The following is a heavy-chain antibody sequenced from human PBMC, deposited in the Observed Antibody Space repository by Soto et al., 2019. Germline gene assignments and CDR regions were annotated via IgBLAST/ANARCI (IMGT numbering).Heavy chain of an antibody. CDR1: RFTFSSYA. Sequence: PGGSLRLSCAASRFTFSSYAMSWVRQAPGKGLEWVSAISGSGGSTYYADSVKGRFTISRDNSKNTLYLQMNSLRAEDTAAYYCAKALRATRGYYYGMDVWGQGTTVTVSS. CDR2: ISGSGGST. D-gene: IGHD5-12*01. CDR3: AKALRATRGYYYGMDV. J-gene: IGHJ6*02. V-gene: IGHV3-23*01.